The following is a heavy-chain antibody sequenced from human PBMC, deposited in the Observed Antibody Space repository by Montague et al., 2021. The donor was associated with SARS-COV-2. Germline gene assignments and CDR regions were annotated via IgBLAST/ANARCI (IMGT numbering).Heavy chain of an antibody. CDR2: IFHSGRT. J-gene: IGHJ2*01. V-gene: IGHV4-59*01. Sequence: SETLSLTCTVSGGSIDSFYWSWIRRPPGKGLEWIGCIFHSGRTYYNPSLKSRVSMSVDTSKNQVSLRLSSLTAADTAVYYCAGDRGRFWHFDLWGRGTLVTVSS. D-gene: IGHD5-12*01. CDR3: AGDRGRFWHFDL. CDR1: GGSIDSFY.